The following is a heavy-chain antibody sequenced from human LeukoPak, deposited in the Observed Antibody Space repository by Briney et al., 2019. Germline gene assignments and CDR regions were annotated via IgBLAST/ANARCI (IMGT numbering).Heavy chain of an antibody. CDR3: AKVEYYYDSSGQNGD. CDR2: ISNDGNNK. J-gene: IGHJ4*02. V-gene: IGHV3-30*18. D-gene: IGHD3-22*01. Sequence: GMSLRLSCAASGFPFSSYGMHWVRQAPGKGLEWVAAISNDGNNKFYADSVKGRFTISRDNPKNTMNLQMNSLRAEDTAVYYCAKVEYYYDSSGQNGDWGQGTLVTVSS. CDR1: GFPFSSYG.